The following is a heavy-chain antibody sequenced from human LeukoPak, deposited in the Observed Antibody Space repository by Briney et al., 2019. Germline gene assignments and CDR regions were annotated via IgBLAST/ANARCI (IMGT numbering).Heavy chain of an antibody. D-gene: IGHD2-2*01. CDR3: ARDPNDYASPPDV. V-gene: IGHV3-30-3*01. CDR1: EFTFDKYA. J-gene: IGHJ6*04. CDR2: ISYDGSDK. Sequence: PGGSLRLSCAASEFTFDKYAFHWVRQAPGKGREWVAFISYDGSDKYYADSVKGRFTISKDDSKSTLYLHMNSLRAEDTAVYYCARDPNDYASPPDVWGKGTTVTVSS.